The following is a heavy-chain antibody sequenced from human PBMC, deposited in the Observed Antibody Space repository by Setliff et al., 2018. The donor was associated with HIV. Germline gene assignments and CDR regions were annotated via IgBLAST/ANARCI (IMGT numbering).Heavy chain of an antibody. CDR2: ISAYNGNT. CDR3: AGYASGSGSYYFDY. V-gene: IGHV1-18*01. CDR1: GYTFTSYG. Sequence: ASVKVSCKASGYTFTSYGISWVRQAPGQGLEWMGWISAYNGNTNYAQKLQGRVTMTTDTSTSTAYMELRSLRSDDTAVYYCAGYASGSGSYYFDYWGQGTLVTVS. D-gene: IGHD2-8*01. J-gene: IGHJ4*02.